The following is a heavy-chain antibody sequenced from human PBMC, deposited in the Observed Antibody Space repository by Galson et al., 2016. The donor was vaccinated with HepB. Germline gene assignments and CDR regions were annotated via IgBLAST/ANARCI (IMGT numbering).Heavy chain of an antibody. CDR3: ASYLLQSCAGSDAFDT. D-gene: IGHD4-11*01. Sequence: SETLSLTCAVSGGSISRNNWWSWVRQPPGKRLEWIGEIFHSGSTNYNPSLKSRVTMSVDKSKNHVSPKLITVTAADTAMYYCASYLLQSCAGSDAFDTWGLGTMVPVSS. CDR1: GGSISRNNW. CDR2: IFHSGST. J-gene: IGHJ3*02. V-gene: IGHV4-4*02.